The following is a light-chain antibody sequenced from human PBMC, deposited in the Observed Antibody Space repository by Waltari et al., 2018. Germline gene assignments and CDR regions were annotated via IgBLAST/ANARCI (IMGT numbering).Light chain of an antibody. CDR3: LQYSNWPLYS. Sequence: VMKQTPATLSVRQGERAITSCRASQSISNKLAWYQQKLGQAPRLLIFGATNRASGVPARFSGSGSGTEFTLTISSLQSEDFVFYYCLQYSNWPLYSFGQGTKLEIK. J-gene: IGKJ2*01. V-gene: IGKV3-15*01. CDR1: QSISNK. CDR2: GAT.